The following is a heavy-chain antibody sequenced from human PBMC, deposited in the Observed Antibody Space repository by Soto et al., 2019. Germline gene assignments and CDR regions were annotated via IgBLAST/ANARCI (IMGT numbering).Heavy chain of an antibody. D-gene: IGHD5-18*01. V-gene: IGHV4-59*08. Sequence: QVQLQESGPGLVKPSETLSLTCTVSGGSISSYYWSWIRQPPGKGLEGIGYIYSSGRTNYNPSLKTPVPLPVDTAKSLAALELSSVPAAAPAVCYCARRYGSSFPFWGEGALVAVSS. J-gene: IGHJ4*02. CDR2: IYSSGRT. CDR1: GGSISSYY. CDR3: ARRYGSSFPF.